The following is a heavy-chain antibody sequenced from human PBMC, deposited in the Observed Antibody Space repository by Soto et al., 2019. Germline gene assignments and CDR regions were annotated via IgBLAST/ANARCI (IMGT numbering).Heavy chain of an antibody. V-gene: IGHV3-23*01. CDR2: ISGSGGST. Sequence: PGGPLRLSCAASGFTFSSHAMSWVRKAPGKGLEWVSAISGSGGSTYYADSVKGRFTISRDNSKNTLYLQMNSLRAEDTAVYYCAKPGPDSGWSPYYYYYGMDVWGQGTTVTVSS. J-gene: IGHJ6*02. D-gene: IGHD6-19*01. CDR3: AKPGPDSGWSPYYYYYGMDV. CDR1: GFTFSSHA.